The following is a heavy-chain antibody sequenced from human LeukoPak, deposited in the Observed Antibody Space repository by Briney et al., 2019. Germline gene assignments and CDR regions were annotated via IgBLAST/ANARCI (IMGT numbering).Heavy chain of an antibody. CDR3: ARAYGSGGYYNANNWFDP. CDR2: IIPIFGTA. V-gene: IGHV1-69*13. Sequence: APVKVSCKASGGTFSSYAISWVRQAPGQGLEWMGGIIPIFGTANYAQKFQGRVTITADESTSTAYMELSSLRSEDTAVYYCARAYGSGGYYNANNWFDPWGQGTLVTVSS. CDR1: GGTFSSYA. D-gene: IGHD3-10*01. J-gene: IGHJ5*02.